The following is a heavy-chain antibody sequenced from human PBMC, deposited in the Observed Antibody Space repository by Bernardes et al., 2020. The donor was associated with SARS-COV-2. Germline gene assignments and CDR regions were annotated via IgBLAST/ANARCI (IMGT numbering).Heavy chain of an antibody. CDR3: ARLQSVPGLFYVSSQYQGLDV. Sequence: SETLSLTCAVYGGSFNRYYWSWIRQPPGKGLEWIGEISHSGITNSNPSLKSRVTISVASSKSQFSLKLDSVTAADTAVYYCARLQSVPGLFYVSSQYQGLDVWGQGTTVTVSS. J-gene: IGHJ6*02. V-gene: IGHV4-34*01. CDR1: GGSFNRYY. CDR2: ISHSGIT. D-gene: IGHD2-2*01.